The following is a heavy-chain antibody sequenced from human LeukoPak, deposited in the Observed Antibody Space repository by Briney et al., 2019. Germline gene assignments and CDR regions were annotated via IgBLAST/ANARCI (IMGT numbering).Heavy chain of an antibody. CDR2: IIPIFGTA. J-gene: IGHJ6*03. CDR1: GGTFSSYA. Sequence: SVKVSCKASGGTFSSYAISWVRQAPGQGLEWMGGIIPIFGTANYAQKFQGRVTITADISTSTAYMELSSLRSEDTALYYCARAHGDYPYFYYMDVWGKGTTVTVSS. CDR3: ARAHGDYPYFYYMDV. V-gene: IGHV1-69*06. D-gene: IGHD4-17*01.